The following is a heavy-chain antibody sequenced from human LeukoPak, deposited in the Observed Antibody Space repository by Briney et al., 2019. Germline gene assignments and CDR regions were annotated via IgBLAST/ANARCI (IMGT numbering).Heavy chain of an antibody. V-gene: IGHV4-31*03. CDR3: ARFVEMATTVDFDY. CDR2: IYYSGST. CDR1: GVSISSGGYY. D-gene: IGHD5-24*01. J-gene: IGHJ4*02. Sequence: PSQTLSLTCTVSGVSISSGGYYWSRLRQHPGKGLEWIVYIYYSGSTYYNPSLKSRITISVDTSKNQFSLKLSSVTAADTAVYYCARFVEMATTVDFDYWGQGTLVTVSS.